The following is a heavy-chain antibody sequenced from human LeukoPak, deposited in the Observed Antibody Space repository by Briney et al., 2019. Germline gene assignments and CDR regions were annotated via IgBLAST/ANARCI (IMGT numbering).Heavy chain of an antibody. CDR3: AREEVSRWLNNYYYYGMDV. D-gene: IGHD3-22*01. Sequence: TGGSLRLSCAASGFTVSSNYMSWVRQAPGKGLEWVSVIYSGGSTYYADSVKGRFTISRDNSKNTLYLQMNSLRAEDTAVYYCAREEVSRWLNNYYYYGMDVWGQGTTVTVSS. V-gene: IGHV3-66*01. CDR2: IYSGGST. CDR1: GFTVSSNY. J-gene: IGHJ6*02.